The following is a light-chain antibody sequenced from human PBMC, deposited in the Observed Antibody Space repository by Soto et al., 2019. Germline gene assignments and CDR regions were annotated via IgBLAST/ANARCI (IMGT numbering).Light chain of an antibody. J-gene: IGKJ2*01. CDR1: QSVSSSY. Sequence: EIVLTQSPGTLSLSPGERATLSCRASQSVSSSYLAWYQQKPGQAPRLLIYGASSRATGIPDRFSGSGSGTDFTLTIGRLAPEDFAVYYCQQYGSSLYTFGQGTKLEIQ. CDR3: QQYGSSLYT. V-gene: IGKV3-20*01. CDR2: GAS.